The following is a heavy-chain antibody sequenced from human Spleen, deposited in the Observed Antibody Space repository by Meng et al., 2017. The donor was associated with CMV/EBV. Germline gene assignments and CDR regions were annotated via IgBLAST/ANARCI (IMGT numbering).Heavy chain of an antibody. CDR3: ATGGLALDY. CDR2: INQDGSEK. J-gene: IGHJ4*02. Sequence: GESLKISCAGSGFIFSSYRMSWVRQAPGKGLEWVANINQDGSEKYYVDSVKGRFTISRDNAKNSVYLQMNSLRDDDTALYYCATGGLALDYWGQGALVTVSS. D-gene: IGHD3/OR15-3a*01. CDR1: GFIFSSYR. V-gene: IGHV3-7*03.